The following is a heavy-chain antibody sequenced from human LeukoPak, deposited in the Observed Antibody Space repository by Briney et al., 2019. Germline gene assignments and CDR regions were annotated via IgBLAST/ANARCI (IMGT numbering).Heavy chain of an antibody. V-gene: IGHV1-2*02. D-gene: IGHD1-1*01. CDR3: ARDRVPRLGQKGWFDP. CDR2: INPNSGGT. J-gene: IGHJ5*02. Sequence: SVKVSCKASGYTFTVYYMHWVRQAPGQGLEWMGWINPNSGGTNYAQEFQGRGTMTRDTSISTAYMELNRLRSDETAVYYCARDRVPRLGQKGWFDPWGQGTLVTVSS. CDR1: GYTFTVYY.